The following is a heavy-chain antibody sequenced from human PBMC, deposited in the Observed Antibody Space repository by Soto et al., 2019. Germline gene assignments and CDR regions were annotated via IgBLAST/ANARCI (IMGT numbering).Heavy chain of an antibody. CDR1: GGSISSYY. Sequence: SEALSLTCIVAGGSISSYYWSWIRQPPGKGLEWIGYIYYNVNTNYNPSLKSRVTISVDKSKNQFSLDLTSVTAADTAVYYCARSYTLSLWPAPNWFDPWGQGTLVTVSS. J-gene: IGHJ5*02. D-gene: IGHD2-2*02. CDR3: ARSYTLSLWPAPNWFDP. V-gene: IGHV4-59*12. CDR2: IYYNVNT.